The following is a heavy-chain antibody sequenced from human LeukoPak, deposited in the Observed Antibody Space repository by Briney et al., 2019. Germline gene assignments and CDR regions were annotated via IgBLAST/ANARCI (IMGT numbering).Heavy chain of an antibody. V-gene: IGHV3-7*04. D-gene: IGHD2-15*01. CDR2: IKRDGSAK. Sequence: GGSLRLSCAGSGFTFSTYRMGWVRQAQGKGLEWVANIKRDGSAKYYSISVKGRFTISRENAPNSLYLQMNSLRGEDTAVYYCARVRGGYCSCGNCYSAFDTWGQATMVTVSS. CDR1: GFTFSTYR. CDR3: ARVRGGYCSCGNCYSAFDT. J-gene: IGHJ3*02.